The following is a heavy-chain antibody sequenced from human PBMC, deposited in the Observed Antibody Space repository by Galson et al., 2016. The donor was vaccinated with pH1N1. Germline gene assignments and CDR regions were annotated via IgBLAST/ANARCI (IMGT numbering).Heavy chain of an antibody. V-gene: IGHV5-51*03. CDR1: GYSFTSYW. CDR2: IYPGDSDT. J-gene: IGHJ5*02. D-gene: IGHD4/OR15-4a*01. CDR3: ARQSRDPMVPGWFDP. Sequence: QSGAEVKKPGESLKISCKGSGYSFTSYWIGWVRQMPGKGLEWMGIIYPGDSDTRYSPSFQGQVTISADKSISTAYLQWISLKASDTAMYYWARQSRDPMVPGWFDPWGQGTLVTVSS.